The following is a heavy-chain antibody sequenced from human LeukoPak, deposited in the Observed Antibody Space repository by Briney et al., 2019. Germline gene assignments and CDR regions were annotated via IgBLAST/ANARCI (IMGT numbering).Heavy chain of an antibody. Sequence: SETLSLTCAVYGGSFSGYYWSWVRQPPGKGREWIGEINHSGSTNYNPSLKRRVTISVDTSKNQFSLKLSSVTAADTAVYYCARGQPRLRYFDLGFWFDPWGQGTLVTVSS. D-gene: IGHD3-9*01. J-gene: IGHJ5*02. CDR2: INHSGST. V-gene: IGHV4-34*01. CDR3: ARGQPRLRYFDLGFWFDP. CDR1: GGSFSGYY.